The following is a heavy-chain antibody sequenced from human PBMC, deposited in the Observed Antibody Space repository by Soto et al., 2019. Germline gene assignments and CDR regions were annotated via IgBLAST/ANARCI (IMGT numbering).Heavy chain of an antibody. D-gene: IGHD1-26*01. V-gene: IGHV4-34*01. CDR2: INHSGST. J-gene: IGHJ6*03. CDR3: ARVGWAYYYYYYMDV. Sequence: TLSLTCAVYGGSFSGYYWTWIRQSPGKGLEWIGEINHSGSTNYNPSLKSRVTISVDTSKNQFSLNLRSVTAADTAVYYCARVGWAYYYYYYMDVWGKGTTVTVSS. CDR1: GGSFSGYY.